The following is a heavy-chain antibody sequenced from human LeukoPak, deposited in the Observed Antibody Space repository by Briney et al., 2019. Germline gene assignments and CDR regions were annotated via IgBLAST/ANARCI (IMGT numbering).Heavy chain of an antibody. V-gene: IGHV3-23*01. J-gene: IGHJ4*03. CDR2: ISGSGDST. CDR1: GFTFSNYA. D-gene: IGHD5-24*01. Sequence: GSLRLSCAASGFTFSNYAMRWVRQAPGKGLEWVSGISGSGDSTYYADSAKGRFTISRDNSKNTLYLQMNSLRAEDTAVYYCAKSGYNRFDYWGKGTTVTVSS. CDR3: AKSGYNRFDY.